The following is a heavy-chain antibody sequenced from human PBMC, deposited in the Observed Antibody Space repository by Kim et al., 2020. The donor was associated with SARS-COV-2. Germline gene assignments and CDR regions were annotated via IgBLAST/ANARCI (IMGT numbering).Heavy chain of an antibody. D-gene: IGHD1-26*01. Sequence: SETLSLTCTVSGGSISSSSYYWGWIRQPPGKGLEWIGSIYYSGSTYYNPSLKSRVTISVDTSKNQFSLKLSSVTAADTAVYYCARNSRDGSFAEYWGQGTLVTVSS. CDR2: IYYSGST. J-gene: IGHJ4*02. V-gene: IGHV4-39*01. CDR1: GGSISSSSYY. CDR3: ARNSRDGSFAEY.